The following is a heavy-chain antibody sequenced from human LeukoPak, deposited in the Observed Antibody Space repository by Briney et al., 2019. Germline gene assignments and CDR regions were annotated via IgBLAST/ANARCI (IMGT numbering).Heavy chain of an antibody. CDR2: ISGSVGST. D-gene: IGHD6-6*01. CDR1: GFTFSSYA. V-gene: IGHV3-23*01. Sequence: GGSLRLSCAASGFTFSSYAMSWVRQAPGKGLEWVSAISGSVGSTYYADSVKGPFSISTHNSKNTLYLQMNSLRAEDTAVYYCAKDLIAGRYYFDYWGQGTLVTVSS. CDR3: AKDLIAGRYYFDY. J-gene: IGHJ4*02.